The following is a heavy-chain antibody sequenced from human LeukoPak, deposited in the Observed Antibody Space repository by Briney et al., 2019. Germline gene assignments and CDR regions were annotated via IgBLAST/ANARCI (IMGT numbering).Heavy chain of an antibody. CDR3: ARGTSGRYHWNFDY. V-gene: IGHV4-59*01. D-gene: IGHD1-26*01. J-gene: IGHJ4*02. Sequence: SETLSLTCIVSGGSISTFYWSCLRQPPGKGLEWLGYIDYSGSTSYNPSLKSRVTISVDTSKNQFSLKLTSVTAADTAVYYCARGTSGRYHWNFDYWGQGTLVTVSS. CDR2: IDYSGST. CDR1: GGSISTFY.